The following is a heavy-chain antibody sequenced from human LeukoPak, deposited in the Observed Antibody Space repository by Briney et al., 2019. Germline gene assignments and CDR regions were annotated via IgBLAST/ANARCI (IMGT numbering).Heavy chain of an antibody. CDR3: AREGREFGSSFHWFDS. J-gene: IGHJ5*01. Sequence: ASVKVSCKGSGGTFSRYPFSWVRQAPGQGLEWMGGIIPILGTTTYVEKFQGRVTITTEESTSTVYLELSSLRYEDTAVYYCAREGREFGSSFHWFDSWGQGTLVTVSS. CDR1: GGTFSRYP. V-gene: IGHV1-69*16. CDR2: IIPILGTT. D-gene: IGHD6-6*01.